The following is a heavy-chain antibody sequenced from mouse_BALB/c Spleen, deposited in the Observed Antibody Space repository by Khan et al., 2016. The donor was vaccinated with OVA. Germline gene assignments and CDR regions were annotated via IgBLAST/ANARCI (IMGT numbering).Heavy chain of an antibody. CDR3: ARPSYYGNPLFTY. Sequence: EVELVESGGGLVKPGGSLKLSCAPSGFAFSSYDMSWVRQTPEKRLEWVATISGTGIYTYYPDSVKGRFTITGDNARKTLYMQMSSLRSEDTALYYCARPSYYGNPLFTYWGQGTLVTVSA. CDR1: GFAFSSYD. J-gene: IGHJ3*01. D-gene: IGHD2-10*01. V-gene: IGHV5-9*02. CDR2: ISGTGIYT.